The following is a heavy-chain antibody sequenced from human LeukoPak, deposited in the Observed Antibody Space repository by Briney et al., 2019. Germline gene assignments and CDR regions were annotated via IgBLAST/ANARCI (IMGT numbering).Heavy chain of an antibody. V-gene: IGHV4-59*01. Sequence: PSETLSLTCTVSGGSISSYYWSWIRQPPGKGLEWIGYIYYSGSTNYNPSLKSRVTISVDTSKNQFSLKLSSVTAADTAVYYCARGPYDYVWGSYRYDYFDYWGQGTLVTVSS. CDR2: IYYSGST. D-gene: IGHD3-16*02. CDR1: GGSISSYY. J-gene: IGHJ4*02. CDR3: ARGPYDYVWGSYRYDYFDY.